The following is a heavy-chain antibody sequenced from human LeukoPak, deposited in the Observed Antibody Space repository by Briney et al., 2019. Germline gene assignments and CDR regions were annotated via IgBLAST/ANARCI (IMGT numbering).Heavy chain of an antibody. CDR1: GFIFSNYG. Sequence: GTSLRLSCAASGFIFSNYGMHWVRQAPGKGLEWVAGIWYDGSNKDYVDSVKGRFTISRDNSKSTLFLQMNSLRAEDTAVYYCAKCRSGSDADCYGFDYWGQGTLVTVSS. CDR3: AKCRSGSDADCYGFDY. CDR2: IWYDGSNK. V-gene: IGHV3-33*06. J-gene: IGHJ4*02. D-gene: IGHD2-21*02.